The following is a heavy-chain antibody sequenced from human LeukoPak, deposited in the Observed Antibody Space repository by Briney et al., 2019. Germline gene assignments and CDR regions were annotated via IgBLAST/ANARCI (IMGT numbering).Heavy chain of an antibody. CDR2: INPSSGST. Sequence: ASVKVSCKASGYTFTGYYMHWVRQAPGQGLEWMGWINPSSGSTIYAEKFQGRVTMTRDTSISTAYMELSRLRSDDTAVYYCARDEGYCSSASCSAELDYWGQGTLVTVSS. D-gene: IGHD2-2*01. CDR1: GYTFTGYY. J-gene: IGHJ4*02. CDR3: ARDEGYCSSASCSAELDY. V-gene: IGHV1-2*02.